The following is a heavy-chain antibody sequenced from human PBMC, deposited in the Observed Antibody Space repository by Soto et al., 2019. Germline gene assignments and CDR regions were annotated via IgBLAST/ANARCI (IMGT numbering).Heavy chain of an antibody. D-gene: IGHD2-2*02. J-gene: IGHJ6*02. Sequence: ASVQVSCKASCYTFSGYYIHWLRQAPGQGLEWMGWINPNSGGTNYAQKFQGRVTLTRDTPTSTAYMELSRLTSDDTAVYYCARSLTEGYCTITGCYTRPLYGMDVWGQGTTVTVSS. V-gene: IGHV1-2*02. CDR3: ARSLTEGYCTITGCYTRPLYGMDV. CDR1: CYTFSGYY. CDR2: INPNSGGT.